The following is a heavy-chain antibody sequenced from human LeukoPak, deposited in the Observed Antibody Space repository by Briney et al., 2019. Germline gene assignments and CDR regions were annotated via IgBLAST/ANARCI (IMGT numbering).Heavy chain of an antibody. CDR3: AKPPGDYDFWSGYYIANWFDP. Sequence: GGSLRLSGAASGFTFSSYAMRWVRQAPGKGLEWVSAISGSGGSTYYADSVKGRFTISRDNSKNTLYLQMNSLRAEDTAVYYCAKPPGDYDFWSGYYIANWFDPWGQGTLVTVSS. D-gene: IGHD3-3*01. CDR1: GFTFSSYA. CDR2: ISGSGGST. J-gene: IGHJ5*02. V-gene: IGHV3-23*01.